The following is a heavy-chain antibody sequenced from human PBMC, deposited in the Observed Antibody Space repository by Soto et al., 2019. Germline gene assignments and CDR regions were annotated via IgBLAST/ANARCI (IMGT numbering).Heavy chain of an antibody. CDR1: GGSISSYY. V-gene: IGHV4-59*01. CDR3: ARDLTVSPNYYYGMDV. J-gene: IGHJ6*02. Sequence: SETLSLTCTVSGGSISSYYWSWIRQPPGKGLEWIGYIYYSGGTNYNPSLKSRVTISVDTSKNQFSLKLSSVSAADTALYYCARDLTVSPNYYYGMDVWGQGSTVTVSS. CDR2: IYYSGGT.